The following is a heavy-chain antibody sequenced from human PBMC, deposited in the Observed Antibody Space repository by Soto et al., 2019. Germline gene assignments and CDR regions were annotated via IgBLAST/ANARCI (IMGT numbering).Heavy chain of an antibody. J-gene: IGHJ4*02. CDR3: AKGLPYYFDY. CDR1: GFTFTSYA. CDR2: IGTTTGDL. D-gene: IGHD5-12*01. Sequence: GGSLRLSCAASGFTFTSYAMTWVRQGPGKGLEWVSSIGTTTGDLLYADSVKGRFTISRDNSRNTLYLQMNSLRTEDPAVYYCAKGLPYYFDYWGQGTLVTVSS. V-gene: IGHV3-23*01.